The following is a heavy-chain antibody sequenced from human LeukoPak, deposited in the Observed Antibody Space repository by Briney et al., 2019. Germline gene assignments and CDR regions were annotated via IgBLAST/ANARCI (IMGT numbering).Heavy chain of an antibody. D-gene: IGHD3-10*01. CDR1: GGSISSGGYS. CDR2: IYHSGST. J-gene: IGHJ6*02. CDR3: AREGRGSDYYYGMDV. Sequence: SETLSLTCAVSGGSISSGGYSWSWIRQPPGKGLEWIGYIYHSGSTYYNPSLKSRVTISVDRSKNQFSLKLSSVTAADTAVYYCAREGRGSDYYYGMDVWGQGTTVTVSS. V-gene: IGHV4-30-2*01.